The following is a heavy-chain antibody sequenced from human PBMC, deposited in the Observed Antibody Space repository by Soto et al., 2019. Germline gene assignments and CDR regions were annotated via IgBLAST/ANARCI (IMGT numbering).Heavy chain of an antibody. CDR3: ARILRFLERHNWFDP. V-gene: IGHV1-18*01. J-gene: IGHJ5*02. Sequence: ASVKVSCKAPDYRFIKEGITWVRQAPGQGLEWLGWISGYNGNTNYAQKFQGRVTMTTDTSTSTSYIELRSLRSDDTAVYYCARILRFLERHNWFDPWGQGTPVTVSS. CDR2: ISGYNGNT. D-gene: IGHD3-3*01. CDR1: DYRFIKEG.